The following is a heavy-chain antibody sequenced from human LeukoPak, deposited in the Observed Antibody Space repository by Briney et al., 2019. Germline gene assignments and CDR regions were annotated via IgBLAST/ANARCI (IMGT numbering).Heavy chain of an antibody. Sequence: GGSLRLSCAASGFTFSSYAMSWVRQAPGKRLEWVSAISGSGGSTYYADSVKGRFTISRDNSKNTLYLQMNSLRAEDTAVYYCATRGGYSSSSIDYWGQGTLVTVSS. V-gene: IGHV3-23*01. CDR2: ISGSGGST. D-gene: IGHD6-6*01. CDR3: ATRGGYSSSSIDY. CDR1: GFTFSSYA. J-gene: IGHJ4*02.